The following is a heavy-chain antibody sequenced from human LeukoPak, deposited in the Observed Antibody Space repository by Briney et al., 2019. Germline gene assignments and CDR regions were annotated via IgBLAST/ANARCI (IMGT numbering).Heavy chain of an antibody. CDR3: ARVGNWDVYNTRGDPTDF. J-gene: IGHJ4*02. Sequence: GASVKVSCKSSGYTFTTYGINWVRQAPGQGLEWMGWISPSTGNTRYAQNVKGRVTMTTVTTTSSAYMELRSLTSDGTAISYCARVGNWDVYNTRGDPTDFWGQGTLVTVSS. V-gene: IGHV1-18*01. D-gene: IGHD5-24*01. CDR1: GYTFTTYG. CDR2: ISPSTGNT.